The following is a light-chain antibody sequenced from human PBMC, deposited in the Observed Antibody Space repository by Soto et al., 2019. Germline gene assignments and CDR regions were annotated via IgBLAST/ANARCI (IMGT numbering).Light chain of an antibody. Sequence: ERVMTQSPATLSVAPGERARLSCRASQSVSSNLAWYQQKPGQAPRLLIYDASNRATGIPARFSGSGSGTDFTLTISSLEPEDFAVYYCQQRGAFGGGIKVDIK. V-gene: IGKV3-11*01. J-gene: IGKJ4*01. CDR1: QSVSSN. CDR2: DAS. CDR3: QQRGA.